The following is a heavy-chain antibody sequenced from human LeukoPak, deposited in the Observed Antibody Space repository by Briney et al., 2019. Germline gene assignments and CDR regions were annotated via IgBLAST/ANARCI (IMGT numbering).Heavy chain of an antibody. Sequence: GGSLRLSCAASGFTFSSYAMHWVRQAPGKGLEWVAVISYDGSNKYYADSVKGRFTISRDNSKNTLYLQMNSLRAEDTAVYYCARDESPYGDLIDYWGQGTLVTVSS. CDR3: ARDESPYGDLIDY. CDR2: ISYDGSNK. D-gene: IGHD4-17*01. CDR1: GFTFSSYA. V-gene: IGHV3-30-3*01. J-gene: IGHJ4*02.